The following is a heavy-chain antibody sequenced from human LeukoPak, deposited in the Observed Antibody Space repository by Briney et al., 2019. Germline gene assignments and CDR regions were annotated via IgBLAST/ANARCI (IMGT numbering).Heavy chain of an antibody. V-gene: IGHV4-38-2*02. J-gene: IGHJ4*02. Sequence: SETLSLTCTVSGYSISSGYYWGWIRQPPGKGLEWIGSIYYSGSTYYNPSLKSRVTISVDTSKNQFSLKLSSVTAADTAVYYCARLKQQLVEDFFDYWGQGTLVTVSS. CDR1: GYSISSGYY. CDR3: ARLKQQLVEDFFDY. D-gene: IGHD6-13*01. CDR2: IYYSGST.